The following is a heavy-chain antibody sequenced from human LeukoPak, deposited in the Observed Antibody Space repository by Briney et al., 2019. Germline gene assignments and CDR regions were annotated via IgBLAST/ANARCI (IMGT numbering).Heavy chain of an antibody. CDR3: ASRGEYYDFWSGYYIDYFDY. Sequence: GGSLRLSCAASGFTFSSYAMSWVRQAPGKGLEWASAISGSGGSTYYADSVKGRFTISRDNSKNTLYLQMNSLRAEDTAVYYCASRGEYYDFWSGYYIDYFDYWGQGTLVTVSS. D-gene: IGHD3-3*01. J-gene: IGHJ4*02. CDR2: ISGSGGST. V-gene: IGHV3-23*01. CDR1: GFTFSSYA.